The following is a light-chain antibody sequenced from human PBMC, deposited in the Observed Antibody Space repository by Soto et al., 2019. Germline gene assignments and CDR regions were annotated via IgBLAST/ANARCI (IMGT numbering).Light chain of an antibody. J-gene: IGLJ1*01. CDR1: SSDVGGYNH. Sequence: QSALTQPPSASGSPGQSVTISCTGTSSDVGGYNHVSWYQQYPGKAPKLMIYEVSKRPSGVPDRFSGSKSGNTASLTVSGLQAEDEADYYCSSYAGSRNFYVFGTGTKLPS. CDR2: EVS. V-gene: IGLV2-8*01. CDR3: SSYAGSRNFYV.